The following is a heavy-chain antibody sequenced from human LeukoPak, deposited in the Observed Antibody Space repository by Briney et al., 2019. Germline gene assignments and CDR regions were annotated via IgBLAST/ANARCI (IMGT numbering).Heavy chain of an antibody. CDR1: GGSISRYY. CDR2: IYYSGST. J-gene: IGHJ4*02. CDR3: AGHDMDVAGAGLDYFDY. Sequence: PSETLSLTCTVSGGSISRYYWSWIRQPPGKGLEWIGYIYYSGSTNYNPSLKSRVTISVDTSKNQFSLKLNSVTAADTAVYYCAGHDMDVAGAGLDYFDYWGQGTLVTVSS. V-gene: IGHV4-59*08. D-gene: IGHD1-26*01.